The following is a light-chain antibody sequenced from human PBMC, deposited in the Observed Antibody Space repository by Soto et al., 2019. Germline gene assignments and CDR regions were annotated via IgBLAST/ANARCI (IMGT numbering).Light chain of an antibody. J-gene: IGLJ1*01. CDR1: SSDVGTYNY. Sequence: QSALAQPASVSGSPGQSITISCTGTSSDVGTYNYVSWYQQHPGKAPKLIIYEVSNRPSGVSNRFSGSKSGNTASLTISGLQAEDEADYYCSSYTSSTDYVFGTGTKVTLL. V-gene: IGLV2-14*01. CDR2: EVS. CDR3: SSYTSSTDYV.